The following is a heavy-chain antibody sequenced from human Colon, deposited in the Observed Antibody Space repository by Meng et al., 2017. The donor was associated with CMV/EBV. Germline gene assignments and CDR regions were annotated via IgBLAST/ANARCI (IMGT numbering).Heavy chain of an antibody. Sequence: GFTFSRYGRHWVRQAPGKGVGWVAFVRYEGGNKQCGDSVKGRFNISKDNGRNAIHLQMNTLSAEDMAVYYCAKDGGGSWGWYFDLWGRGTLVTVSS. CDR2: VRYEGGNK. CDR1: GFTFSRYG. CDR3: AKDGGGSWGWYFDL. J-gene: IGHJ2*01. D-gene: IGHD2-15*01. V-gene: IGHV3-30*02.